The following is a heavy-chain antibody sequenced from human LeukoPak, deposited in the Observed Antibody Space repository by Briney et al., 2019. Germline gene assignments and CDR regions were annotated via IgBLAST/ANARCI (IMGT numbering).Heavy chain of an antibody. CDR3: AKPYLGSALDS. V-gene: IGHV1-2*02. CDR1: GYTFTGYF. J-gene: IGHJ3*02. CDR2: INPNGGGT. Sequence: ASVKVSCKASGYTFTGYFLHWVRQAPGQGVEWMGWINPNGGGTNFAQKFQGRVTMTRDTSITTTYMELSRLRSDDTAVYFCAKPYLGSALDSWGQGTMVTVSS. D-gene: IGHD3-16*01.